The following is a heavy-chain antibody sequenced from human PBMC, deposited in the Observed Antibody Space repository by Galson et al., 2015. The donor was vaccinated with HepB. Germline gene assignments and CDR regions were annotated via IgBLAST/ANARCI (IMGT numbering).Heavy chain of an antibody. CDR2: IYYSGST. CDR3: ARWSEGSGYSFDY. J-gene: IGHJ4*02. CDR1: GGSISSGGYY. D-gene: IGHD3-3*01. V-gene: IGHV4-31*03. Sequence: TLSLTCTVSGGSISSGGYYWSWIRQHPGQGLAWIGYIYYSGSTYYNPSLKSRVTISVDTSKNQFSLKLSSVTAADTAVYYCARWSEGSGYSFDYWGQGTLVTVSS.